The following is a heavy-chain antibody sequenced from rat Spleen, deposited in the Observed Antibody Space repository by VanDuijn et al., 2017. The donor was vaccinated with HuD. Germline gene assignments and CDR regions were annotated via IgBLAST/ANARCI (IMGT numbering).Heavy chain of an antibody. CDR2: IWGDGST. V-gene: IGHV2-1*01. CDR1: GFSLTTNS. J-gene: IGHJ2*01. CDR3: TRSGYYYSSYVPFFDY. D-gene: IGHD1-2*01. Sequence: QVQLKESGPGLVQPSQTLSLTCTVSGFSLTTNSVHWVRQPPGKGLERMGGIWGDGSTDYNLGLKSRLINSRDTSKSQVFVKMNSLQTDDTAIYFCTRSGYYYSSYVPFFDYWGQGVMVTVSS.